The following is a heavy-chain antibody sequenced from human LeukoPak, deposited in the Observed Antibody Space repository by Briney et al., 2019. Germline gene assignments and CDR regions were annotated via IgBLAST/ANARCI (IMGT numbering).Heavy chain of an antibody. CDR1: GFTFSSYE. V-gene: IGHV3-48*03. Sequence: GGSLRLSCAASGFTFSSYEMNWVRQAPGKGLEWVSYISSGSTIYYADSVKGRFTISRDNAKNSLYLQMNSLRAEDTAVYYCARSRDYVWGSYRYRGAFDIWGQGTMVTVSS. J-gene: IGHJ3*02. D-gene: IGHD3-16*02. CDR3: ARSRDYVWGSYRYRGAFDI. CDR2: ISSGSTI.